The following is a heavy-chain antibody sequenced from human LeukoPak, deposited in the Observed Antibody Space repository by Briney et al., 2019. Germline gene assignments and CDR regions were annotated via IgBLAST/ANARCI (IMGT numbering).Heavy chain of an antibody. D-gene: IGHD1-26*01. CDR2: IYYSGST. CDR1: GGSISSSSYY. V-gene: IGHV4-39*07. J-gene: IGHJ6*03. Sequence: SETLSLTCTVSGGSISSSSYYWGWIRQPPGKGLEWIGSIYYSGSTYYNPSLKSRVTISVDTSKNQFSLKLSTVTAADTAVYYCARIIVGATSYYYYYMDVWGKGTTVTVSS. CDR3: ARIIVGATSYYYYYMDV.